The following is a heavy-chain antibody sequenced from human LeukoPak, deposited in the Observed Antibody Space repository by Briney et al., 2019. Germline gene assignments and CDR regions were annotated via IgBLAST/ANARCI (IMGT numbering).Heavy chain of an antibody. D-gene: IGHD5-12*01. J-gene: IGHJ4*02. Sequence: GGSLRPSCAASGFTFSSYGMHWVRQAPGKGLEWVAVISYDGSNKYYADSVKGRFTISRDNSKNTLYLQMNSLRAEDTAVYYCAKWVLRTWISPGDYWGQGTLVTVSS. CDR2: ISYDGSNK. V-gene: IGHV3-30*18. CDR1: GFTFSSYG. CDR3: AKWVLRTWISPGDY.